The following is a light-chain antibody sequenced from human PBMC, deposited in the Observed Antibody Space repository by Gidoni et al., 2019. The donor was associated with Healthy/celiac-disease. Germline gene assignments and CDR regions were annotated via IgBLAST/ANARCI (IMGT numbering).Light chain of an antibody. V-gene: IGKV3-15*01. J-gene: IGKJ1*01. CDR2: GAS. CDR3: PQYNNWPLA. CDR1: QSVSSN. Sequence: EIVMTQSPATLSVSPGERSTLSCRASQSVSSNLAWYQQKPGQAPRLLIYGASTRATGIPATFRGSWSGTEFTLPISSLQSEDFAVYYCPQYNNWPLAFGQXTKVEIK.